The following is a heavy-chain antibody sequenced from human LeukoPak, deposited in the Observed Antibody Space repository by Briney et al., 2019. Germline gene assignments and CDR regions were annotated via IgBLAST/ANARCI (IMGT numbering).Heavy chain of an antibody. D-gene: IGHD3-10*01. CDR3: ARVHYGSGSLDY. CDR1: GYTFTSYD. V-gene: IGHV1-8*01. CDR2: MNPNSGNT. J-gene: IGHJ4*02. Sequence: GASVKVSCKASGYTFTSYDINWVRQATGQGLEWMGWMNPNSGNTGYAQKFQGRVTMTRNTSISTAYMELSSLRSEDTAVYYCARVHYGSGSLDYWGLGTLVTVSS.